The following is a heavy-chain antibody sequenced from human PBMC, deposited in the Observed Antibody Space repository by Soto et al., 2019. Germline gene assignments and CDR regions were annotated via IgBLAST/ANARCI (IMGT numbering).Heavy chain of an antibody. V-gene: IGHV4-31*03. D-gene: IGHD3-3*01. CDR1: GGSISSGGYY. J-gene: IGHJ3*02. Sequence: PSETLSLTCTVSGGSISSGGYYWSWIRQHPGKGLEWIGYIYYSGSTYYNPSLKSRVTISVDTSKNQFSLKLSSVTAADTAVYYCARDAAVWSGYSRDAFDIWGQGIMVT. CDR2: IYYSGST. CDR3: ARDAAVWSGYSRDAFDI.